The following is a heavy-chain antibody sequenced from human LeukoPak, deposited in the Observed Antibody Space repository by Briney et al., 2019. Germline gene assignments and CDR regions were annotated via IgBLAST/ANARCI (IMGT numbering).Heavy chain of an antibody. CDR1: GYTFTSYG. J-gene: IGHJ6*02. CDR3: ARRIVGYCSGGSCYSPYYGMDV. D-gene: IGHD2-15*01. CDR2: ISAYNGNT. V-gene: IGHV1-18*01. Sequence: GASVKVFCKASGYTFTSYGISWVRQAPGQGLEWTGWISAYNGNTNYAQKLQGRVTMTTDTSTSTAYMELRSLRSDDTAVYYCARRIVGYCSGGSCYSPYYGMDVWGQGTTVTVSS.